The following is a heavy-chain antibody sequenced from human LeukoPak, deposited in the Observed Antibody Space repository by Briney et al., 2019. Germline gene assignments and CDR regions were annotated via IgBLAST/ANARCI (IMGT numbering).Heavy chain of an antibody. CDR1: GGSFSGYY. CDR2: INHSGST. J-gene: IGHJ4*02. CDR3: ARRSGYNYRGYFDY. V-gene: IGHV4-34*01. D-gene: IGHD5-24*01. Sequence: KPSETLSLTCAVYGGSFSGYYWSWIRQPPGKGLEWIVEINHSGSTNYNPSLKSRVTISVDTSKNQFSLKLSSVTAADTAVYYCARRSGYNYRGYFDYWGQGTLVTVSS.